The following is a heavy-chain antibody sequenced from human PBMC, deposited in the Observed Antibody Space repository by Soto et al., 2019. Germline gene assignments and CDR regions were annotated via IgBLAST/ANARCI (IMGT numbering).Heavy chain of an antibody. CDR3: ARAPYSSTWYWFFDY. J-gene: IGHJ4*02. V-gene: IGHV6-1*01. Sequence: SQTLSLTGVMSRGSPYSNSVAVNLSRQSPSRGLEWLGRTYYRSKWYNDYAVSVKSRISINPDTSKSQFSLQLNSVTPEDTAVYYCARAPYSSTWYWFFDYWGQGALV. CDR1: RGSPYSNSVA. D-gene: IGHD6-13*01. CDR2: TYYRSKWYN.